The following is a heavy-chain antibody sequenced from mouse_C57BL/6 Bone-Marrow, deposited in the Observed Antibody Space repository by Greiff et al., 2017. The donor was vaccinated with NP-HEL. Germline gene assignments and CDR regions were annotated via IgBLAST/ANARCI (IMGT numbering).Heavy chain of an antibody. CDR2: INYDGSST. V-gene: IGHV5-16*01. CDR1: GFTFSDYY. Sequence: EVMLVESEGGLVQPGSSMKLSCTASGFTFSDYYMAWVRQVPEKGLEWVANINYDGSSTYYLDSLKSRFIISRDNAKNILYLQMSSLKSEDTATYYCARDDYYGSSYVSYWYVDVWGTGTTVTVSS. D-gene: IGHD1-1*01. CDR3: ARDDYYGSSYVSYWYVDV. J-gene: IGHJ1*03.